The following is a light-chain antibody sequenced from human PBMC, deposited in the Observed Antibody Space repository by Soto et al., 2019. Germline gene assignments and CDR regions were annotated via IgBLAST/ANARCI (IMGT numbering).Light chain of an antibody. Sequence: IGMTQSPATLSVTPLERVTLSFMARQTIYSNVAWYQQRPGQSPRLLIYHASSRATGIPARFSGSGSATDFTLTISRLEPEDFAVYYCQQYGSSPWTFGQGTKVDIK. CDR2: HAS. V-gene: IGKV3-20*01. J-gene: IGKJ1*01. CDR1: QTIYSN. CDR3: QQYGSSPWT.